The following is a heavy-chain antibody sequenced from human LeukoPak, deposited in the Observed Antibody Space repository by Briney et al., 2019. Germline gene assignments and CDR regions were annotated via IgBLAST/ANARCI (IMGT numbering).Heavy chain of an antibody. Sequence: SETLSLTCTVSGYSISSGYYWGWIRQPPGKGLEWIGSIYHSGSTYYNPSLKSRVTTSVDTSKNQFSLKLSSVTAADTAVYYCARASTIEEAFDIWGQGTMVTVSA. V-gene: IGHV4-38-2*02. CDR1: GYSISSGYY. J-gene: IGHJ3*02. CDR2: IYHSGST. CDR3: ARASTIEEAFDI.